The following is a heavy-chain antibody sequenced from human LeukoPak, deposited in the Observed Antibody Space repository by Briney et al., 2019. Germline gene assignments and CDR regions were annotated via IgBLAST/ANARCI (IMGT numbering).Heavy chain of an antibody. CDR1: GDSISSNSYY. CDR3: ARDSDYSNYDYYYYMDV. D-gene: IGHD4-11*01. J-gene: IGHJ6*03. Sequence: PSETLSLTCTVSGDSISSNSYYWGWIRQPPGTGLEWIGSISYSGNSFYAPSLRSRVTISIDTSKNQFSLKLSSVTAADTAVYYCARDSDYSNYDYYYYMDVWGKGTTVTVSS. V-gene: IGHV4-39*07. CDR2: ISYSGNS.